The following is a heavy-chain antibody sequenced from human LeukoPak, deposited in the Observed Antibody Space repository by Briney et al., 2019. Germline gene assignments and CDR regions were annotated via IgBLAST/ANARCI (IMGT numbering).Heavy chain of an antibody. CDR2: INHSGST. CDR1: GGSFSGYY. D-gene: IGHD1-26*01. V-gene: IGHV4-34*01. J-gene: IGHJ4*02. Sequence: SETLSPTCAVYGGSFSGYYWSWIRQPPGKGLEWIGEINHSGSTNYNPSLKSRVTISVDTSKNQFSLKLSSVTAADTAVYYCAGDPGATDYYFDYWGQGTLVTVSS. CDR3: AGDPGATDYYFDY.